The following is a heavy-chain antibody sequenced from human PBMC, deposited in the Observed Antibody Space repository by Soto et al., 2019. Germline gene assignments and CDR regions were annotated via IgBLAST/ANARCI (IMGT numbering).Heavy chain of an antibody. CDR3: ARDWYGDYNWFDP. CDR1: GGSISSGDYY. V-gene: IGHV4-30-4*01. J-gene: IGHJ5*02. D-gene: IGHD4-17*01. Sequence: LSLTCAVSGGSISSGDYYWSWIRQPPGKGLEWIGYIYYSGSTYYNPSLKSRVTISVDTSKNQFSLKLSSVTAADTAVYYCARDWYGDYNWFDPWGQGTLVTVSS. CDR2: IYYSGST.